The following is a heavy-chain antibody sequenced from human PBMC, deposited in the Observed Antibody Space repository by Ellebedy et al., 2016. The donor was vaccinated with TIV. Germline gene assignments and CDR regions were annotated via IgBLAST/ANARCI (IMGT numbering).Heavy chain of an antibody. CDR3: ARDRMDDTPLLVIY. CDR2: ITSSTNTT. D-gene: IGHD2-15*01. Sequence: GESLKISXAASGFTFSRHSMNWVRQAPGKGLEWVSYITSSTNTTYYADSVKGRFTISRDNAKDSLYLQMNSLRVEDTAVYYCARDRMDDTPLLVIYWGQGTLVTVSS. V-gene: IGHV3-48*01. J-gene: IGHJ4*02. CDR1: GFTFSRHS.